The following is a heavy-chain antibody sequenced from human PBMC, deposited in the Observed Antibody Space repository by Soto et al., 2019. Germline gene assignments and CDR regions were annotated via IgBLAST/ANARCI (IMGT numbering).Heavy chain of an antibody. V-gene: IGHV1-18*04. CDR2: ISAYNGNT. D-gene: IGHD3-3*01. Sequence: PSWWDCYSASWCTCTSFGVSWVRQDTGQGLEWMGWISAYNGNTNYAQKLQGRVTMTTDTSTSTAYMELRSLRSDDTAVYYCAMNGITISAVVITNFDCCGHGTLVTVSS. CDR1: WCTCTSFG. CDR3: AMNGITISAVVITNFDC. J-gene: IGHJ4*01.